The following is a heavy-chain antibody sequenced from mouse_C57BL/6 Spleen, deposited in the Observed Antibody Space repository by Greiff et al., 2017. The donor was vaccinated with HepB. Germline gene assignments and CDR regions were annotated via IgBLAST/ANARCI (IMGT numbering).Heavy chain of an antibody. V-gene: IGHV1-59*01. J-gene: IGHJ3*01. D-gene: IGHD2-4*01. CDR3: ARSTGDYDEVFAY. Sequence: QVQLQQSGAELVRPGTSVKLSCKASGYTFTSYWMHWVKQRPGQGLEWIGVIDPSDSYTNYNQKFKGKATLTVDTSSSTAYMQLSSLTSEDSAVYYCARSTGDYDEVFAYWGQGTLVTVSA. CDR2: IDPSDSYT. CDR1: GYTFTSYW.